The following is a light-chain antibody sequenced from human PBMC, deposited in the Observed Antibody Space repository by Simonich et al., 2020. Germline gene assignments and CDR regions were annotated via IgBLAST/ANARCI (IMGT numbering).Light chain of an antibody. Sequence: DIVMTQTPLSLSVTPGKPASISCKSSKSLLHRDRKTYLYGYLKKPGQSPQLLIYEVSSRVAGVPVRFSGSGSGTDFTLKISRVEAEDVGVYYCMQGIHLPYTFGQGTKLEIK. CDR3: MQGIHLPYT. CDR2: EVS. V-gene: IGKV2-29*02. J-gene: IGKJ2*01. CDR1: KSLLHRDRKTY.